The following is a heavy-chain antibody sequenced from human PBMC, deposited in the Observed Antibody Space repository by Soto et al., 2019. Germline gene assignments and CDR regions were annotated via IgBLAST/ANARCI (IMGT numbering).Heavy chain of an antibody. CDR1: GFTFTDYY. Sequence: QVQLVQSGAEVKKPGASVKVSCRASGFTFTDYYFHWVRQAPGQGLEWMGWINPNSGGANYAQKFQGRVTMTRDTSISTAYMELSRLRSDDTAVYYCTGEGMVRGVRVDVWGQGTTVTVSS. CDR3: TGEGMVRGVRVDV. D-gene: IGHD3-10*01. J-gene: IGHJ6*02. CDR2: INPNSGGA. V-gene: IGHV1-2*02.